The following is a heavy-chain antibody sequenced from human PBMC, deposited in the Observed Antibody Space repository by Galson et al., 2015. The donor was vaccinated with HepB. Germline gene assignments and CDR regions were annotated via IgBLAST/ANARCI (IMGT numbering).Heavy chain of an antibody. CDR1: GFTLSSYW. J-gene: IGHJ6*03. CDR2: INSDGSST. D-gene: IGHD4-17*01. V-gene: IGHV3-74*01. CDR3: ASLGTTATVYYYYYMDV. Sequence: SLRLSCAASGFTLSSYWMHWVRQAPGKGLVWVSRINSDGSSTSYADSVKGRFTISRDNAKNTLYLQMNSLRAEDTAVYYCASLGTTATVYYYYYMDVWGKGTTVTVSS.